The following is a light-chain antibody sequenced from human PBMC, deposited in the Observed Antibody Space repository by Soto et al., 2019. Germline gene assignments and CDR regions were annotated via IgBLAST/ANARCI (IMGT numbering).Light chain of an antibody. CDR3: QQYGSSPRT. CDR1: QSVRSTY. CDR2: GAS. V-gene: IGKV3-20*01. J-gene: IGKJ1*01. Sequence: EIVLTQSPGTLSLSPGERATLSCRASQSVRSTYLAWYQQKPGQAPRLLIYGASSRATGIPDRFSGSRSGADFTLTISRLEPEDFAVYYCQQYGSSPRTFGQGTKVEIK.